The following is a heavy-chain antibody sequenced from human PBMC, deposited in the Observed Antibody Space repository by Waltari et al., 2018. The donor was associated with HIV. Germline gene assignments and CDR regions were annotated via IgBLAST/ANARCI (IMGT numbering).Heavy chain of an antibody. J-gene: IGHJ4*02. V-gene: IGHV4-61*01. CDR3: ARAPVVGPMVQGVNFDY. Sequence: QVQLQESGPGLVKPSETLSLTCTVSGGSVSSGSYYWSWIRQPPGKGLEWIGYIYYSGSTNYNPSLKSRVTISVDTSKNQFSLKLSSVTAADTAVYYCARAPVVGPMVQGVNFDYWGQGTLVTVSS. D-gene: IGHD3-10*01. CDR1: GGSVSSGSYY. CDR2: IYYSGST.